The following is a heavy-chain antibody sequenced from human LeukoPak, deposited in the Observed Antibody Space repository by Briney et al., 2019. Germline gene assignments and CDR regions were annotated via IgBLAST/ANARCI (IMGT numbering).Heavy chain of an antibody. D-gene: IGHD3-3*01. V-gene: IGHV3-53*01. Sequence: PGGSLRLSCAASGFTFSSSAMSWVRQAPGKGLEWVSVIYRDGRTGYADSVEGRFTISRDNSKNTVFLQMNSLRAEDTAVYYCARDEYYYTSGLDYWGQGTLVTVAS. J-gene: IGHJ4*02. CDR2: IYRDGRT. CDR1: GFTFSSSA. CDR3: ARDEYYYTSGLDY.